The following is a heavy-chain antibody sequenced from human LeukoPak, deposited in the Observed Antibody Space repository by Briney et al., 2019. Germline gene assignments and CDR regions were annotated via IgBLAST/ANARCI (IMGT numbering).Heavy chain of an antibody. J-gene: IGHJ6*02. CDR1: GGSISSYY. V-gene: IGHV4-59*08. CDR2: IYYSGST. Sequence: LETLSLTGTVSGGSISSYYWSWIRQPPGKGLEWIGYIYYSGSTNYNPSLKSRVTISIDTSKNQFSLKVSSVTAADTAVYYCARHGYCSGGSCYSNYYYGLDVWGQGTTVTVSS. D-gene: IGHD2-15*01. CDR3: ARHGYCSGGSCYSNYYYGLDV.